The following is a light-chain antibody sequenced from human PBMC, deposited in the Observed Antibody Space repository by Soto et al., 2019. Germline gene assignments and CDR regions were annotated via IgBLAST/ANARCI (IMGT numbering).Light chain of an antibody. V-gene: IGKV3-15*01. Sequence: EIVMTQSPATLSVSPGERATISCRASQSVSSNLAWYQQKPGQAPRLVIYGASTRATGIPARFSGSGSGTEFTLTISSLQSEDFAVYYCQQYNNWPETFGQGTKV. CDR3: QQYNNWPET. J-gene: IGKJ1*01. CDR2: GAS. CDR1: QSVSSN.